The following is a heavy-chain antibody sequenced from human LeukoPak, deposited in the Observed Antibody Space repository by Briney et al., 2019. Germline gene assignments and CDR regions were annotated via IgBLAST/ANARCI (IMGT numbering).Heavy chain of an antibody. Sequence: ASVKVSCKASGYTFTSYGISWVRQAPGQGLEWMGWISAYNGNTNYAQKLQGRVTMTTDTSTSTAYMELRSLRSDDTAVYYCVREVSAADAGYMDVWGTGTTVIVSS. D-gene: IGHD6-13*01. CDR2: ISAYNGNT. J-gene: IGHJ6*03. CDR1: GYTFTSYG. V-gene: IGHV1-18*01. CDR3: VREVSAADAGYMDV.